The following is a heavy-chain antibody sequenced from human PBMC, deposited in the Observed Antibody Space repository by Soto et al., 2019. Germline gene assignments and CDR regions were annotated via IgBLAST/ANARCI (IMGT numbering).Heavy chain of an antibody. CDR1: GDTFSSYA. Sequence: QVQLVQSGAELKKTGSSVKVSCRASGDTFSSYAVNWVRQAPGRGLEWMGRIITFLGTTDYAQKFKGRVMVTAEKNTNTVYMEQSSPRSEDTAVYYCARRRYCGYDCYHKHYYGMDVWGQGPTVTVAS. J-gene: IGHJ6*02. CDR3: ARRRYCGYDCYHKHYYGMDV. D-gene: IGHD2-21*01. V-gene: IGHV1-69*08. CDR2: IITFLGTT.